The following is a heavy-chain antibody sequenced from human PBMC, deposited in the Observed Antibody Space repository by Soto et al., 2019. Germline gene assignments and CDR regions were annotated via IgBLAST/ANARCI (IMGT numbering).Heavy chain of an antibody. CDR2: ISGSGDST. CDR3: VKEDLKVVVVAAARPKKPAEYFQH. CDR1: GFHFSTYA. D-gene: IGHD2-15*01. J-gene: IGHJ1*01. Sequence: QSGGSLRLSCAASGFHFSTYAMNWVRQAPGKGLEWVSSISGSGDSTFYADSVKGRFTISRDNSKNTLYLQMSSLRAEDTAVYYCVKEDLKVVVVAAARPKKPAEYFQHWGQGTLVTVSS. V-gene: IGHV3-23*01.